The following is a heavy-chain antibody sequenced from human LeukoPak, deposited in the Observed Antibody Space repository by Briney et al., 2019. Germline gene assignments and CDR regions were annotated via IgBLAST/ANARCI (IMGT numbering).Heavy chain of an antibody. V-gene: IGHV1-2*02. CDR3: ARVSEPLYYYGSGSYYRPDFDY. CDR2: MNPNSGGT. J-gene: IGHJ4*02. CDR1: GYTFTSYD. Sequence: GASVKVSCKASGYTFTSYDINWVRQATGQGLEWMGWMNPNSGGTNYAQKFQGRVTMTRDTSISTAYMELSRLRSDDTAVYYCARVSEPLYYYGSGSYYRPDFDYWGQGTLVTVSS. D-gene: IGHD3-10*01.